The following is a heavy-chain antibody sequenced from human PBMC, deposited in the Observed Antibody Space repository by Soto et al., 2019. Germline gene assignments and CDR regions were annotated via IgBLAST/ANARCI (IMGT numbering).Heavy chain of an antibody. J-gene: IGHJ4*02. V-gene: IGHV4-61*05. CDR3: ARTIAAAGTCFDY. Sequence: SETLSLTCTVSGGSISSSSYYWGWIRQPPGKGLEWIGYIYYSGSTNYNPSLKSRVTISVDTSKNQFSLKLSSVTAADTAVYYCARTIAAAGTCFDYWGQGTLVTVS. D-gene: IGHD6-13*01. CDR1: GGSISSSSYY. CDR2: IYYSGST.